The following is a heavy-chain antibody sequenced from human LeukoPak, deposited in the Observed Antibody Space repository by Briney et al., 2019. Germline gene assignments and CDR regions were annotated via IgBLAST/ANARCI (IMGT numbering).Heavy chain of an antibody. V-gene: IGHV1-8*01. CDR2: MNPNSGNT. CDR3: ARSRIAAAGTGAYNWFDP. Sequence: ASVKVSCKASGYTFTGYYMHWVRQAPGQGLEWMGWMNPNSGNTGYAQKFQGRVTMTRNTSISTAYMEPSSLRSEDTAVYYCARSRIAAAGTGAYNWFDPWGQGTLVTVSS. CDR1: GYTFTGYY. J-gene: IGHJ5*02. D-gene: IGHD6-13*01.